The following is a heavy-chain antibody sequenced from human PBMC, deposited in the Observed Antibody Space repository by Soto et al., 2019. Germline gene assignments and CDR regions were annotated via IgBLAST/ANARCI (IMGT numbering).Heavy chain of an antibody. V-gene: IGHV4-4*02. D-gene: IGHD7-27*01. CDR1: SGSISSSNW. J-gene: IGHJ3*02. CDR3: ARLCLGEPPQADAFDI. CDR2: IYHSGST. Sequence: QVQLQESGPGLVKRSGTLSLTYAVSSGSISSSNWWSWVRQPPGKGLEWIGEIYHSGSTNYNPSLKSRVTISVDKSKNQFSLKLSSVTAADTAVYYCARLCLGEPPQADAFDIWGQGTMVTVSS.